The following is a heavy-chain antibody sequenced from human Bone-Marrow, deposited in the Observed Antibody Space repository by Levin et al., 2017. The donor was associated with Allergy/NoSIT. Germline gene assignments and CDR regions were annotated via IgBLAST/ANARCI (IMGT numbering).Heavy chain of an antibody. CDR2: IDWDDNK. V-gene: IGHV2-70*17. CDR3: ERMEGMSFYDSSGFHREYYFDS. Sequence: VSGPTLVKPTQTLTLTCTLFGFSLNTGGMSVGWIRQPPGKALEWLARIDWDDNKFYSASLKTRLTVSTDSSKNQVVLTLTDVDPVDTGTYYCERMEGMSFYDSSGFHREYYFDSWGQGILVTVSS. J-gene: IGHJ4*02. CDR1: GFSLNTGGMS. D-gene: IGHD3-22*01.